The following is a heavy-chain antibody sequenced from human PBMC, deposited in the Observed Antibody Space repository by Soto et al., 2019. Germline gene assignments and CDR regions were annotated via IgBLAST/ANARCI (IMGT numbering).Heavy chain of an antibody. J-gene: IGHJ6*02. CDR2: IDTSGNT. D-gene: IGHD6-13*01. Sequence: SETLSLTCTVSVDSITTYYWSWIRQPAGKGLEWIGRIDTSGNTNYNPSLKSRVTMSVDTSKKQFSLKLTSVTAADTAVYYCARYSNNWFQAEGMDVWGQGTTVTVSS. V-gene: IGHV4-4*07. CDR3: ARYSNNWFQAEGMDV. CDR1: VDSITTYY.